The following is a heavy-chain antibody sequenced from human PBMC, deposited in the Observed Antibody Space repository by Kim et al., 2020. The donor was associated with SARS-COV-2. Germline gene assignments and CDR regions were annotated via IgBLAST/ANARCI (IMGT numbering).Heavy chain of an antibody. Sequence: SQTLSLTCAISGDSVSSNSAAWNWIRQSPSRGLEWLGRTYYRSKWYNDYAVSVKSRITINPDTSKNQFSLQLNSVTPEDTAVYYWQETRWEQLVKGMDVWGQGTTVTVSS. V-gene: IGHV6-1*01. CDR1: GDSVSSNSAA. D-gene: IGHD6-13*01. J-gene: IGHJ6*02. CDR3: QETRWEQLVKGMDV. CDR2: TYYRSKWYN.